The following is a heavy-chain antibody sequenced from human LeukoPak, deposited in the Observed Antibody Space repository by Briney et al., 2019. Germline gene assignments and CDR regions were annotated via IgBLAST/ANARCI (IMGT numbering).Heavy chain of an antibody. CDR3: ARGQQLVIYYYYYMDV. CDR2: INPSGGST. D-gene: IGHD6-13*01. J-gene: IGHJ6*03. Sequence: GASVKVSCKASGYTFTSYYMHWVRQAPGQGLEWMGIINPSGGSTSYAQKFQGRVTMTRDMSTSTVYMELSSLRSEDTAVYYCARGQQLVIYYYYYMDVWGKGTTVTVSS. V-gene: IGHV1-46*01. CDR1: GYTFTSYY.